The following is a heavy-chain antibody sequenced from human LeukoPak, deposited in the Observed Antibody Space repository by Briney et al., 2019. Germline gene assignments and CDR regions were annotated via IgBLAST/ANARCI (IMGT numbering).Heavy chain of an antibody. CDR3: AKARGSSMSGVVPLCDY. J-gene: IGHJ4*02. V-gene: IGHV3-23*01. Sequence: PGGSLRLSCAASGFTFSTSGMTWVRQAPGKGLDWVSLINGSGGTPYYTYSVKGRFTISRDNSKNTLYLQMNSLRAEDTAVYYCAKARGSSMSGVVPLCDYWGQGTLVTVSS. CDR2: INGSGGTP. D-gene: IGHD3-3*01. CDR1: GFTFSTSG.